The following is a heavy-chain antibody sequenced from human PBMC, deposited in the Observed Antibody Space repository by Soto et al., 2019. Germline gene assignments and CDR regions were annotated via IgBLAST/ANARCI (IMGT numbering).Heavy chain of an antibody. V-gene: IGHV6-1*01. D-gene: IGHD6-19*01. CDR2: TYYRSKWYN. Sequence: SQTLSLTCAISGDSVSSNSASWNWIRQSPSRGLEWLERTYYRSKWYNDYAVSVKSRITINPDTSKNQFSLQLNSVTPGDTAVYFSARDQRTGHSSGWPNFDYWGQGTLVTVSS. J-gene: IGHJ4*02. CDR1: GDSVSSNSAS. CDR3: ARDQRTGHSSGWPNFDY.